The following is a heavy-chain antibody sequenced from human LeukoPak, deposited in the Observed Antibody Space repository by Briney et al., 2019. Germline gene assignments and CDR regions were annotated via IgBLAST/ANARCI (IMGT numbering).Heavy chain of an antibody. D-gene: IGHD3-10*01. Sequence: ASVKVSCKASGGTFSSYAISWVRQAPGQGLEWMGGIIPIFGTANYAQKFQGRVTITADKSTSTAYMELSSLRSEDTAVYYCARNRVRGVIIDPGCWGQGTLVTVSS. CDR1: GGTFSSYA. CDR3: ARNRVRGVIIDPGC. CDR2: IIPIFGTA. J-gene: IGHJ4*02. V-gene: IGHV1-69*06.